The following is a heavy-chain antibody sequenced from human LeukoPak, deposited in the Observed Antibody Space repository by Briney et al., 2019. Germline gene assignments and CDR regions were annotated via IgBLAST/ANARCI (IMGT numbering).Heavy chain of an antibody. CDR3: ARGMTTPGFGVWYFDL. D-gene: IGHD1-1*01. CDR2: IYYSGST. J-gene: IGHJ2*01. CDR1: GGSMSSYY. V-gene: IGHV4-59*01. Sequence: SETLSLTCTVSGGSMSSYYWSWIRQPPGKGLESIGYIYYSGSTNYNPSLKSRVTISVDTSKNQFSLKLSSVTAADTAVYYCARGMTTPGFGVWYFDLWGRGTLVTVSS.